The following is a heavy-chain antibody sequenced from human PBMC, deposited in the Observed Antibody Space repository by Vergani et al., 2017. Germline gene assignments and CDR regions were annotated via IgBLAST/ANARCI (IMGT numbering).Heavy chain of an antibody. D-gene: IGHD6-19*01. J-gene: IGHJ5*02. Sequence: QLQLQESGPGLVKPSETLSLTCTVSGGSISSSSYYWGWIRQPPGKGLEWIGSIYYSGSTYYNPSLKSRVTISVDTSKNQFPLKLSSVTAADTAVYYCAKGSRVAVAANWFDPWGQGTLVTVSS. CDR3: AKGSRVAVAANWFDP. CDR1: GGSISSSSYY. CDR2: IYYSGST. V-gene: IGHV4-39*07.